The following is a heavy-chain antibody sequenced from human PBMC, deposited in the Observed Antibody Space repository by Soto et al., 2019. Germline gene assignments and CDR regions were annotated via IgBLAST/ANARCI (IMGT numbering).Heavy chain of an antibody. V-gene: IGHV4-59*08. D-gene: IGHD3-22*01. CDR2: IYYSGST. Sequence: PSETLSLTCTVTGGSISSDYGGWFRQPPGKGLGWIGYIYYSGSTTYHPSLKSRVTISVDTSKNQFSLNLTSVTAADTAVYYCARLGGYYQAFDQWGQGSLVTVSS. CDR3: ARLGGYYQAFDQ. J-gene: IGHJ4*02. CDR1: GGSISSDY.